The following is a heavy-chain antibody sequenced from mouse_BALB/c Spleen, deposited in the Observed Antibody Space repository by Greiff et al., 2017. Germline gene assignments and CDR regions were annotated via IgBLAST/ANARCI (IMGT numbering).Heavy chain of an antibody. CDR1: GYTFTSYV. D-gene: IGHD1-2*01. CDR3: ARGGFITTATWFAY. J-gene: IGHJ3*01. CDR2: INPYNDGT. V-gene: IGHV1-14*01. Sequence: EVQLQQSGPELVKPGASVKMSCKASGYTFTSYVMHWVKQKPGQGLEWIGYINPYNDGTKYNEKFKGKATLTSDKSSSTAYMELSSLTSEDSAVYYCARGGFITTATWFAYWGQGTLVTVSA.